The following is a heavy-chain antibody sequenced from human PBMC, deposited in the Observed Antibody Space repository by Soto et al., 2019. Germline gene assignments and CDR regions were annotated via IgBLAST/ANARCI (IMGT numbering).Heavy chain of an antibody. Sequence: ASVKVSCKASGYTFTSYGISWVRQAPGQGLEWMGWISAYNGNTNYAQKLQGRVTMTTDTSTSTAYMELRSLRSDDTAVYYCARAELKQQLVLRTPNWFDPWGQGTLVTVSS. J-gene: IGHJ5*02. V-gene: IGHV1-18*01. CDR2: ISAYNGNT. D-gene: IGHD6-13*01. CDR1: GYTFTSYG. CDR3: ARAELKQQLVLRTPNWFDP.